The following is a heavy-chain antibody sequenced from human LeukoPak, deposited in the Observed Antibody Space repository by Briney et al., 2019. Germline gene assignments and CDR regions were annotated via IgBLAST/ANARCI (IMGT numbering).Heavy chain of an antibody. CDR2: IYTSGST. CDR3: ARRRSGGRDFDY. Sequence: PSETLSLTCAVSGGSISSSYWSWIRQPPGKGLEWIGYIYTSGSTNYNPSLKSRVTISVDTSKNQFSLNLSSVTAADTAEYYCARRRSGGRDFDYWGQGTLVAVPS. CDR1: GGSISSSY. D-gene: IGHD2-15*01. J-gene: IGHJ4*02. V-gene: IGHV4-4*09.